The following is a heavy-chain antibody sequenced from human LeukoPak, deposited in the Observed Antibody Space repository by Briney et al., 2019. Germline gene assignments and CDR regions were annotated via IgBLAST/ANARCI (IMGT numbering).Heavy chain of an antibody. CDR1: GFTFSSYA. V-gene: IGHV3-23*01. CDR3: ARGGAGLDD. Sequence: GGSLRLSCAASGFTFSSYAMSWVRQAPGKGLEWVSAISGSGGSTYYADSVKGRFTISKDTAKNTIYLQMNSLRAEDTAVYYCARGGAGLDDWGQGTRVTVSS. CDR2: ISGSGGST. J-gene: IGHJ4*02.